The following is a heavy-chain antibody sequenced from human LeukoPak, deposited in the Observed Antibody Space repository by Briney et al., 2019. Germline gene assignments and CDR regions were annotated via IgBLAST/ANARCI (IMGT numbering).Heavy chain of an antibody. D-gene: IGHD2-2*01. Sequence: GGSLRLSCAASGFTFSSYSMNWVRQAPGKGLEWVSSISSSSSYIYYADSVKGRFTISRDNAKNSLYLQMNSLRAEDTAVYYCARWERDCSSTSSIRIYGMDVWGPGNTVTVSS. J-gene: IGHJ6*02. CDR1: GFTFSSYS. V-gene: IGHV3-21*01. CDR3: ARWERDCSSTSSIRIYGMDV. CDR2: ISSSSSYI.